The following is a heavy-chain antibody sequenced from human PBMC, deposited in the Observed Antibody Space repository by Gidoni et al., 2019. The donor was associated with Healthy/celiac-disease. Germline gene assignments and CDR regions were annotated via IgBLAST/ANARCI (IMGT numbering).Heavy chain of an antibody. Sequence: QLQLQESGPGLVKPSETLSLTCTVSGGSISRSSYYWGWIRQPPGTGLEWIGSIYNSGSTYYNPSHKSRVTISVDTSKNQFSLKLSSVTAADASVYYCARWSRAAAGVWFDPWGQGTLVTVSS. D-gene: IGHD6-13*01. CDR1: GGSISRSSYY. CDR3: ARWSRAAAGVWFDP. CDR2: IYNSGST. V-gene: IGHV4-39*01. J-gene: IGHJ5*02.